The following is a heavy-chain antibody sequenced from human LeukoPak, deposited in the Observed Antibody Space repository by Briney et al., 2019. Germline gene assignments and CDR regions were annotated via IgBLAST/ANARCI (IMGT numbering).Heavy chain of an antibody. D-gene: IGHD2-8*01. CDR2: IIHSGST. J-gene: IGHJ4*02. Sequence: SGTLSLTCAVYGGSFSGYYWTWIRQPPGKGLEWIGEIIHSGSTNYNPSLKSRLTVTVDTSKNHFSLKLTSVTAADTAVYYCARGTVLMGYASFDYWGQGTLVTVSS. CDR1: GGSFSGYY. CDR3: ARGTVLMGYASFDY. V-gene: IGHV4-34*01.